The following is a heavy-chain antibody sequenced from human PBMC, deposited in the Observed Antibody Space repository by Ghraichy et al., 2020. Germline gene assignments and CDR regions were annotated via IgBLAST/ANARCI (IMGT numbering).Heavy chain of an antibody. CDR1: GGSISSSSYY. D-gene: IGHD4-17*01. J-gene: IGHJ4*02. V-gene: IGHV4-39*01. CDR3: ARHDGDHLSRPFDY. Sequence: SQTLSLTCTVSGGSISSSSYYWGWIRQPPGKGLEWIGSIYYSGSTYYNPSLKSRVTISVDTSKNQFSLKLSSVTAADTAVYYCARHDGDHLSRPFDYWGQGTLVTVSS. CDR2: IYYSGST.